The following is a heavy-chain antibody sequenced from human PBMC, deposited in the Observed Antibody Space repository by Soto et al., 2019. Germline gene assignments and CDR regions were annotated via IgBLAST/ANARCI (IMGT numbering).Heavy chain of an antibody. V-gene: IGHV1-3*01. J-gene: IGHJ5*02. CDR2: INPGNGNT. D-gene: IGHD2-2*01. CDR1: GYTFSNYA. Sequence: ASVKVSCKASGYTFSNYAMHWVRQAPGQRLDWMGWINPGNGNTRYSQRFQGRVTITRDTSASTAYMELSSVRSEDSAVYYCARAPLAPADMGYNWFDPWGQGTLVTVSS. CDR3: ARAPLAPADMGYNWFDP.